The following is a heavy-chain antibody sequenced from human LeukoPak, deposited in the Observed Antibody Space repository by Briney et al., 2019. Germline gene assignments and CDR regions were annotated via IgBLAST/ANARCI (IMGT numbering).Heavy chain of an antibody. CDR2: IRGSGGTT. V-gene: IGHV3-23*01. Sequence: GGSLRLSCAPSRLTFSSYSMNWVRQAPGEGLEWVSGIRGSGGTTDLADSVKGRFPISRDNSKTTPYLQMNSLSAEDTALYYFSKGSWITFFDNWGQGTLVTVSS. J-gene: IGHJ4*02. CDR1: RLTFSSYS. D-gene: IGHD5-12*01. CDR3: SKGSWITFFDN.